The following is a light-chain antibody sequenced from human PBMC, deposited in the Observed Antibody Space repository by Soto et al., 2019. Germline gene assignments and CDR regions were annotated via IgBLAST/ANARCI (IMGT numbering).Light chain of an antibody. CDR2: GAS. V-gene: IGKV3-15*01. CDR3: QQYYDWSYT. J-gene: IGKJ2*01. CDR1: QSVSSH. Sequence: EIVMTQSPATLSVSPGEGATLSCRASQSVSSHLAWYQQRPGQAPTLLIYGASIRATGIPDKFSGSGSRTDFTLTISSLQSEDFAVYYCQQYYDWSYTFGQGTKLEIK.